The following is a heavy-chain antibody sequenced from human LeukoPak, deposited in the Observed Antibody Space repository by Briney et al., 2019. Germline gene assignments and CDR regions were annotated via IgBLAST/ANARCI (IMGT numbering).Heavy chain of an antibody. CDR3: ARGSTTVTNFDY. V-gene: IGHV3-21*01. Sequence: GGSLRLSCAASGFTFSSYSMNWVRQAPGKGLEWVSSISSSSSYMYYADSVKGRFTISRDNAKNSLYLQMNSLRAEDTAVYYCARGSTTVTNFDYWGQGTLVTVSS. CDR2: ISSSSSYM. J-gene: IGHJ4*02. D-gene: IGHD4-17*01. CDR1: GFTFSSYS.